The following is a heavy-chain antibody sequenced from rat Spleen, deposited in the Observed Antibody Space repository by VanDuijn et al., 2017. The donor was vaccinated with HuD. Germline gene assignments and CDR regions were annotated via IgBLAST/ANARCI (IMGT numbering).Heavy chain of an antibody. Sequence: EVQLVESDGGIVQPGRSLKLSCAASGFTFSDYYMAWVRQAPTKGLEWVATISFDGSSTYYRDSVKGRFTISRDNAASTLYLQMDSLRSEDTATYYCARSVFDYWGQGVMVTVSS. CDR2: ISFDGSST. CDR3: ARSVFDY. V-gene: IGHV5-29*01. CDR1: GFTFSDYY. J-gene: IGHJ2*01.